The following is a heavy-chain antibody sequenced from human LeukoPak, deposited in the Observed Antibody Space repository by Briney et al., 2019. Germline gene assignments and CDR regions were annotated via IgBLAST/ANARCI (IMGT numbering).Heavy chain of an antibody. D-gene: IGHD3-10*01. CDR3: ASSGSLDHYYFDY. J-gene: IGHJ4*02. V-gene: IGHV7-4-1*02. CDR1: GYTFTSYA. CDR2: INTNTGNP. Sequence: ASVKVSCKASGYTFTSYAMNWVRQAPGQGLDWMGWINTNTGNPTYAQGFTGRFVFSLDTSVSTAYLQISSLKAEDTAVYYCASSGSLDHYYFDYWGQGTLVTVSS.